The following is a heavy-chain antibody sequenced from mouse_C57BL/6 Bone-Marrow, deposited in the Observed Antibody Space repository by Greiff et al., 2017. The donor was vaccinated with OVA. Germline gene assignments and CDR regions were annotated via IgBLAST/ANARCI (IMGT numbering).Heavy chain of an antibody. CDR1: GYTFTSYW. CDR3: ARGGDSSAWFAY. V-gene: IGHV1-59*01. J-gene: IGHJ3*01. D-gene: IGHD3-2*02. CDR2: IDPSDSYT. Sequence: QVQLQQPGAELVRPGTSVKLSCKASGYTFTSYWMHWVKQRPGQGLEWIGVIDPSDSYTNYNQKFKGKATLTVDTSSSTAYMQLSSLPSEDSAVYCCARGGDSSAWFAYWGKGTLVTVSA.